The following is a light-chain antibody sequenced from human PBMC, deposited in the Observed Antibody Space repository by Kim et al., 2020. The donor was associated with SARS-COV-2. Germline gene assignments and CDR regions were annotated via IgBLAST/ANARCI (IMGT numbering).Light chain of an antibody. V-gene: IGLV3-1*01. CDR1: KLGDKY. CDR2: QDS. Sequence: VLTQPPSVSVSPGQTASITCSGDKLGDKYACWYQQKPGQSPVLVIYQDSKRPSGIPERFSGSNSGNTATLTISGTQAMDEADYYCQAWDSSTVVFGGG. CDR3: QAWDSSTVV. J-gene: IGLJ2*01.